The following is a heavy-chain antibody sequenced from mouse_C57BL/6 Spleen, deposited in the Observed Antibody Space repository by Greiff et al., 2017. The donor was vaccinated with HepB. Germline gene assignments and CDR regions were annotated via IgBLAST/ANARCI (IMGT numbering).Heavy chain of an antibody. CDR2: IHPNSGST. V-gene: IGHV1-64*01. CDR1: GYTFTSYW. D-gene: IGHD4-1*01. J-gene: IGHJ4*01. CDR3: AKLGYYYAMDY. Sequence: QVQLQQPGAELVKPGASVKLSCKASGYTFTSYWMHWVKQRTGQGLEWIGMIHPNSGSTNYNEKFKSKATLTVDKSYSTAYMQLSSLTSEDSAVYYCAKLGYYYAMDYWGQGTSVTVSS.